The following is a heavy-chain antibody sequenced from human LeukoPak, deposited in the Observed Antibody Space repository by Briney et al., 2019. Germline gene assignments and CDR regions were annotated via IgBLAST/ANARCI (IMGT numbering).Heavy chain of an antibody. CDR1: GFTFSSFD. CDR3: VKRAASCFDH. Sequence: GGSLRLSCAVSGFTFSSFDMIWVRQTPGKGLEWVSVISASGDSTYYADSVKARFTISRDNSMKTLYLHLKSLRVEDTAKYYCVKRAASCFDHWGQGTLITVSS. V-gene: IGHV3-23*01. CDR2: ISASGDST. J-gene: IGHJ4*02. D-gene: IGHD1-26*01.